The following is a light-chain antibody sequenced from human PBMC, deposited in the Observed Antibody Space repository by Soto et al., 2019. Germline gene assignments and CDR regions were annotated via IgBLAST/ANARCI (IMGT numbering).Light chain of an antibody. CDR1: QRVSSSY. J-gene: IGKJ2*01. V-gene: IGKV3D-20*02. Sequence: EIVVTQSPGTLSLSPGERATLSCRARQRVSSSYLAWYQQKPGQAPRLLIYGASSRATGIPARFSGSGSGTDFALTISSLEPEDFVVYYCQQRSNWPPYTFGQGTKLEIK. CDR2: GAS. CDR3: QQRSNWPPYT.